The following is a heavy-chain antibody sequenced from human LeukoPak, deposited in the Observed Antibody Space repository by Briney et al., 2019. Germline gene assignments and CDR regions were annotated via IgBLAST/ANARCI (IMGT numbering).Heavy chain of an antibody. CDR2: INHSGST. D-gene: IGHD3-22*01. CDR1: GGSISNTNW. V-gene: IGHV4-4*02. CDR3: ARARAHLKYYYDSSGYYYFDY. Sequence: SGTLSLTCGVSGGSISNTNWWTWARQPPGKGLEWIGEINHSGSTNYNPSLKSRVTISVDTSKNQFSLKLSSVTAADTAVYYCARARAHLKYYYDSSGYYYFDYWGQGTLVTVSS. J-gene: IGHJ4*02.